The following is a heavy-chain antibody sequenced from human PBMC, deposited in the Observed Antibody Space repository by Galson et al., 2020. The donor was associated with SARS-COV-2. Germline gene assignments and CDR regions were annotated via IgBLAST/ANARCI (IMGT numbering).Heavy chain of an antibody. D-gene: IGHD4-17*01. CDR2: INPNSGGT. J-gene: IGHJ3*02. Sequence: ASVKVSCKASGYTFTGYYMHWVRQAPGQGLEWMGWINPNSGGTNYAQKFQGWVTMTRDTSISTAYMELSRLRSDDTAVYYCARDQSRTTAVAFDIWGQGTMVTVSS. V-gene: IGHV1-2*04. CDR1: GYTFTGYY. CDR3: ARDQSRTTAVAFDI.